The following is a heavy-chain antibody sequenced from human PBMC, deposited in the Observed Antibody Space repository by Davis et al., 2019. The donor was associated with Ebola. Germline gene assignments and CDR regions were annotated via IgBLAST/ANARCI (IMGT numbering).Heavy chain of an antibody. J-gene: IGHJ6*02. D-gene: IGHD2-2*01. CDR1: GYIFIHYY. CDR3: ARDVVVPAAMHGYYYYYGMDV. CDR2: INPSGGST. Sequence: ASVKVSCKASGYIFIHYYLHWVRQAPGQGLEWMGIINPSGGSTSYAQKFQGRVTMTRDTSTSTVYMELSSLRSEDTAIYYCARDVVVPAAMHGYYYYYGMDVWGQGTTVTVSS. V-gene: IGHV1-46*01.